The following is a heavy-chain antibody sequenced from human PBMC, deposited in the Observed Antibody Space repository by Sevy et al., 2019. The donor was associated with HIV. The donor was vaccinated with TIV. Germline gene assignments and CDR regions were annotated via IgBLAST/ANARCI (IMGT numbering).Heavy chain of an antibody. V-gene: IGHV3-21*01. CDR1: GLTFSSYS. J-gene: IGHJ6*02. CDR2: ISSSSSYI. D-gene: IGHD3-10*01. Sequence: GGSLRLSCAASGLTFSSYSMKWVRQAPGKGLEWVSSISSSSSYIYYADSVKGRFTISRDNAKKSLYLQVNSLRAEDTAVYYCARDRDGSGSSGGYGMDVWGQGTTVTVSS. CDR3: ARDRDGSGSSGGYGMDV.